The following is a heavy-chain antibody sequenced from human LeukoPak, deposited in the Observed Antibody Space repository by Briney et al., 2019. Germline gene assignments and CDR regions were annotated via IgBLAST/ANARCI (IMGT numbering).Heavy chain of an antibody. Sequence: GGSLRLSCAASGFTFDDYAMHWVRQAPGKGLEWVSGISWNSGSIGYADSVKGRFTISRDNAKNSLYLQMNSLRAEDMALYYCAKTMGSGWSDAFDIWGQGTLVTASS. J-gene: IGHJ3*02. CDR2: ISWNSGSI. D-gene: IGHD6-19*01. V-gene: IGHV3-9*03. CDR3: AKTMGSGWSDAFDI. CDR1: GFTFDDYA.